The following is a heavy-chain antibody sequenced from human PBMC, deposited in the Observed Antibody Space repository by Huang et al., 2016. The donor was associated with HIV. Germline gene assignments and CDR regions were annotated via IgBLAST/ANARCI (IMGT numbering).Heavy chain of an antibody. D-gene: IGHD3-10*01. Sequence: QVQLKQWGAGLLKPSETLSLTCAVYGGAFRGSSWTWIRPFPEKGLEWIGDSKHNGKSIYNPSLSARGTIATDTSKNHFSLHLTSVTAADTALYYCARGFNYYASDNLGVYYFDSWGLGTLVTVSP. CDR3: ARGFNYYASDNLGVYYFDS. V-gene: IGHV4-34*02. CDR2: SKHNGKS. CDR1: GGAFRGSS. J-gene: IGHJ4*02.